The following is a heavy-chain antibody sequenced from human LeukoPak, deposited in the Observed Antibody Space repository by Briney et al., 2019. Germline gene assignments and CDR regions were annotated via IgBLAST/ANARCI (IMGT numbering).Heavy chain of an antibody. CDR3: AKVQGGGILRGGVIVSFDY. J-gene: IGHJ4*02. CDR1: GFTFSSYA. CDR2: ISGSGGST. Sequence: GGSLRLSCAASGFTFSSYAMSWVRQAPGKGLEWVSAISGSGGSTYYADSVKGRFTISRDNSKNTLYLQMNSLRAEDTAVYYCAKVQGGGILRGGVIVSFDYWGQGTLVTVSS. V-gene: IGHV3-23*01. D-gene: IGHD3-16*02.